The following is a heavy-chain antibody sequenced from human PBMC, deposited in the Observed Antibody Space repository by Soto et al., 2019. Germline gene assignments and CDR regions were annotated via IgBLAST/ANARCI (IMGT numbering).Heavy chain of an antibody. V-gene: IGHV3-23*01. Sequence: GGSLRLSCAASGFTFSSYAMSWVRQAPGKGLEWVTSITGSGGHTYYADSVKGRFTISRDNSKNTLYLQMISLRAEDTAVYYCAKDARRQVSATPFGAFDIWGQGTMVTVSS. J-gene: IGHJ3*02. CDR2: ITGSGGHT. D-gene: IGHD2-15*01. CDR1: GFTFSSYA. CDR3: AKDARRQVSATPFGAFDI.